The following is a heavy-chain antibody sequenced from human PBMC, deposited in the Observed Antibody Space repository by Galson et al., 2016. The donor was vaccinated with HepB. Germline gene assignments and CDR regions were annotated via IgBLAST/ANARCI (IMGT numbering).Heavy chain of an antibody. CDR1: GFTFSTSG. CDR2: ISYDGSTK. CDR3: AKDHEYTGYADFDY. D-gene: IGHD5-12*01. J-gene: IGHJ4*01. Sequence: SLRLSCAASGFTFSTSGMHWVRQAPGKGLEWVAIISYDGSTKYYVDSVKGRFTISRDNSKNTLYLQMDSLRAEDKAVYYCAKDHEYTGYADFDYWGHGTLFTVSS. V-gene: IGHV3-30*18.